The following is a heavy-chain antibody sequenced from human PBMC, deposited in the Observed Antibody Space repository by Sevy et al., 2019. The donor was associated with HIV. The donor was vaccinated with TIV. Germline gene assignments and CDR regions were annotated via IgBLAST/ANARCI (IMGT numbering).Heavy chain of an antibody. CDR2: IIPIFRIA. D-gene: IGHD3-3*01. V-gene: IGHV1-69*13. J-gene: IGHJ4*02. CDR3: ARGLLSGGFSFDY. Sequence: ASVKVSCKASGDTFNSYAISWVRQAPGQGLEWMGEIIPIFRIANYTQKFQGRVTITADASTTTVYMELSSLRSEDTAMYYCARGLLSGGFSFDYWGQGTLVTVSS. CDR1: GDTFNSYA.